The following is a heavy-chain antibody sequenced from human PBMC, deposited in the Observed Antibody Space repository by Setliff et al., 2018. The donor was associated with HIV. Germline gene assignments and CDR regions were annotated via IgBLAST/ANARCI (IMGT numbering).Heavy chain of an antibody. V-gene: IGHV1-69*13. J-gene: IGHJ4*02. CDR3: ARESGYCSSTSCYNLDYHFDY. D-gene: IGHD2-2*02. CDR1: GGTFSSYA. Sequence: SVKVSCKASGGTFSSYAISWVRQAPGQGLEWMGGIIPIFDTANYAQKFQGRVTITADESTSTAYMELRSLRSDDTAVYYCARESGYCSSTSCYNLDYHFDYWGQGTLVTVSS. CDR2: IIPIFDTA.